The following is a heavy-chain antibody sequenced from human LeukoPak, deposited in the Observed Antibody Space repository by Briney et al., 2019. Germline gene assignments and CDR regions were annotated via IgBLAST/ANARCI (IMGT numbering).Heavy chain of an antibody. Sequence: GGSLRLSCAASGFTFSNYEMNWVRQAPGKGLEWVATIKPDGSEKYYVDSVKGRFTISRDNAKRSLYLQMNSLRAEDTAVYYCAKDLGGSGYYVFDYWGQGTLVTVSS. V-gene: IGHV3-7*03. CDR2: IKPDGSEK. CDR3: AKDLGGSGYYVFDY. D-gene: IGHD3-22*01. CDR1: GFTFSNYE. J-gene: IGHJ4*02.